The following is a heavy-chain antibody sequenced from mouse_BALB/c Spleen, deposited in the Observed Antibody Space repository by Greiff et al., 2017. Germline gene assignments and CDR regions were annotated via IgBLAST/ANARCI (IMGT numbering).Heavy chain of an antibody. Sequence: EVKLVESGGDLVKPGGSLKLSCAASGFTFSSYGMSWVRQTPDKRLEWVATISSGGSYTYYPDSVKGRFTISRDNAKNTLYLQMSSLKSEDTAMYYCARRPTTMITTRGYYYAMDYWGQGTSVTVSS. J-gene: IGHJ4*01. CDR2: ISSGGSYT. CDR1: GFTFSSYG. CDR3: ARRPTTMITTRGYYYAMDY. V-gene: IGHV5-6*02. D-gene: IGHD2-4*01.